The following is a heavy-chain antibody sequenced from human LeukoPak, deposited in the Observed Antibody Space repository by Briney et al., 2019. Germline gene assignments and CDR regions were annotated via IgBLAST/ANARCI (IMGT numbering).Heavy chain of an antibody. J-gene: IGHJ4*02. CDR1: GYTFTSYG. V-gene: IGHV1-18*01. CDR2: ISAYNGNT. Sequence: ASVKVSCKASGYTFTSYGISWVRQAPGQGLEWMGWISAYNGNTNYAQKLQGRVTMTTDTSTSTAYMELRSLRSDDTAVYYCARDGWDIVVVPAGHYFDYWGREPWSPSPQ. CDR3: ARDGWDIVVVPAGHYFDY. D-gene: IGHD2-2*01.